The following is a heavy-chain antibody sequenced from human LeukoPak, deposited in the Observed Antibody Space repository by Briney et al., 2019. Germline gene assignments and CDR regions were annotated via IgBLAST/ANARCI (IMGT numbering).Heavy chain of an antibody. CDR3: ARGSYYGILHAFDI. CDR2: IYYSGST. D-gene: IGHD3-9*01. J-gene: IGHJ3*02. V-gene: IGHV4-31*03. CDR1: GGSISSGGYY. Sequence: TSETLSLTCTVSGGSISSGGYYWTWIRQHPGKGLEWIGYIYYSGSTYYNPSLKSRVTISVDRSKNQFSLKLSSVTAADTAVYYCARGSYYGILHAFDIWGQGTMVTVSS.